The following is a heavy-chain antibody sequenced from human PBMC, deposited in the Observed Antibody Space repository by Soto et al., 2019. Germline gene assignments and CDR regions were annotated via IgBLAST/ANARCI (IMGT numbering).Heavy chain of an antibody. CDR1: GYSFTSYW. V-gene: IGHV5-51*01. CDR3: ARRKATATTKGYYYGMDV. D-gene: IGHD4-17*01. Sequence: PGESLKISCXGSGYSFTSYWIGWVRQMPGKGLEWMGIIYPGDSDTRYSPSFQGQVTISADKSISTAYLQWSSLKASDTAMYYCARRKATATTKGYYYGMDVWGQGTTVTVS. CDR2: IYPGDSDT. J-gene: IGHJ6*02.